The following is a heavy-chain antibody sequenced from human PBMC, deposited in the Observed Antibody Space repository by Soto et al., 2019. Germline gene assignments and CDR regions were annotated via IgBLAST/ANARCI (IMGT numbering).Heavy chain of an antibody. V-gene: IGHV1-2*02. CDR3: ARDVPGV. J-gene: IGHJ4*02. D-gene: IGHD2-2*01. CDR2: INPNSGGT. Sequence: ASVNVSCKASGYTFTGYYMHWVRQAPGQGLKLMGWINPNSGGTNYAQKFQGRVTMTRXXXXXXAXMXLXXLXSDDTAVYYCARDVPGVWGQGTLVTVSS. CDR1: GYTFTGYY.